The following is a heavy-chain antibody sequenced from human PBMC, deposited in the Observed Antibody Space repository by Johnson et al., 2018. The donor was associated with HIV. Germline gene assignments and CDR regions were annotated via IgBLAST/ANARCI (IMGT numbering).Heavy chain of an antibody. J-gene: IGHJ3*02. Sequence: VQLVESGGGVVRPGGSLRLSCAASGFTFSSYAMHWVRQAPGKGLEWVSGINWNGGSTSYADSVKGRFTISRDNAKNSLYLQMNSLRAEDTALYYCARDLDSSSSEDAFDIWGQGTMVTVSS. CDR1: GFTFSSYA. V-gene: IGHV3-20*04. CDR2: INWNGGST. CDR3: ARDLDSSSSEDAFDI. D-gene: IGHD6-6*01.